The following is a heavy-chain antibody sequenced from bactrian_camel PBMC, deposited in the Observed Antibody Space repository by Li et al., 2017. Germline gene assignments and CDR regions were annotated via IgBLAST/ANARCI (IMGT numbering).Heavy chain of an antibody. Sequence: VQLVESGGGSVQAGGSLRLSCRVSRDTFSTYCMGWFRQIPDREREGVAGIESDGSTSYADSVKGRFTISQDKVKNTLYLQMNSLKPEDTAMYYCATTSPTRSGANCASDVGLQETSYNYWGRGTQVTVS. CDR2: IESDGST. J-gene: IGHJ4*01. D-gene: IGHD2*01. CDR3: ATTSPTRSGANCASDVGLQETSYNY. V-gene: IGHV3S55*01. CDR1: RDTFSTYC.